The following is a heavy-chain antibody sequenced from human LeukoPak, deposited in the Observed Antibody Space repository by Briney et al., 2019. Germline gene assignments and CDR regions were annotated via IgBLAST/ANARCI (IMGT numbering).Heavy chain of an antibody. Sequence: ASVKVSCKASGYTYTGYYMHWVRQAPGQGLEWMGRVIPILNIATYAHKFQGRVTITADKSTSTAYMDLTSLTSEDTALYYCAREPDVDLSTFRGDAFDIWGQGTMVTVSS. V-gene: IGHV1-69*04. J-gene: IGHJ3*02. D-gene: IGHD5-24*01. CDR2: VIPILNIA. CDR3: AREPDVDLSTFRGDAFDI. CDR1: GYTYTGYY.